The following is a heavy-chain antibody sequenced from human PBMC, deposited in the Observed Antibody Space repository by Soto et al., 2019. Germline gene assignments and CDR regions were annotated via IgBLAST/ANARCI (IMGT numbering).Heavy chain of an antibody. CDR2: LYSGGST. Sequence: VQLVESGGGLVQPGGSLRLSCAASGFTVSSSYMSWVRQAPGKGLEWVSVLYSGGSTYYADSVKGRFTISRDNSKNTLLLQMNSLRAEDTAVYYCAAQGDYDFWSGRGYWGQGTLVTVSS. CDR3: AAQGDYDFWSGRGY. V-gene: IGHV3-66*01. J-gene: IGHJ4*02. CDR1: GFTVSSSY. D-gene: IGHD3-3*01.